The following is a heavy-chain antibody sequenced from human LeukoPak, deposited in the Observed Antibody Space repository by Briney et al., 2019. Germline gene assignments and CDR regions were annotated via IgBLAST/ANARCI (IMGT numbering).Heavy chain of an antibody. V-gene: IGHV3-30*04. J-gene: IGHJ5*02. D-gene: IGHD5-18*01. Sequence: GGSLRLSCAASGFTFSSYAMHWVRQAPGKGLEWVAVISYDGSNKYYADSVKGRFTISRDNSKNTLYLQMNSLRAEDTAVYYCARVRIQLWSFKEFDPWGQGTLVTVSS. CDR2: ISYDGSNK. CDR3: ARVRIQLWSFKEFDP. CDR1: GFTFSSYA.